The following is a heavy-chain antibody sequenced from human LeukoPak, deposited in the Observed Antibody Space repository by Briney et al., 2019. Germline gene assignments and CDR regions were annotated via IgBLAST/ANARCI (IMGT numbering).Heavy chain of an antibody. CDR2: ISSSGSTI. J-gene: IGHJ6*02. D-gene: IGHD6-6*01. Sequence: GGSLRLSCAASGFTFSSYEMNWVRQAPGKGLEGGSYISSSGSTIYYADSVRGRFTISRDNAKNSLYLQMNSLRAEDTAVYYCARIRFSSSGMDVWGQGTTVTVSS. CDR3: ARIRFSSSGMDV. V-gene: IGHV3-48*03. CDR1: GFTFSSYE.